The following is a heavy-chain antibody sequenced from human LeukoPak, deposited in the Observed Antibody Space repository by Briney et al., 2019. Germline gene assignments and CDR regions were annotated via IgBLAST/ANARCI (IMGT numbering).Heavy chain of an antibody. V-gene: IGHV4-59*08. CDR3: ARRGSAAAGAGSDP. Sequence: SETLSLTCTVSGGSISSYYWSWIRQPPGKGLEWIGYIYYSGSTNYNPSLKSRVTISVDTSKNQFSLKLSSVTAADTAVYYCARRGSAAAGAGSDPWGQGTLVTVSS. J-gene: IGHJ5*02. CDR2: IYYSGST. CDR1: GGSISSYY. D-gene: IGHD6-13*01.